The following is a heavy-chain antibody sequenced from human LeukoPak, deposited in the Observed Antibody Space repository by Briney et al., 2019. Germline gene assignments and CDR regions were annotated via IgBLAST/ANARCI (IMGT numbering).Heavy chain of an antibody. CDR2: IYYSGST. CDR1: GGSISSYY. V-gene: IGHV4-59*12. J-gene: IGHJ4*02. CDR3: ARGPSITMVRGVFDY. Sequence: PSETLSLTCTVSGGSISSYYWSWIRQPPGKGLEWIGYIYYSGSTNYNPSLKSRVTISVDTSKNQFSLKLSSVTAADTAVYYCARGPSITMVRGVFDYWGQGTLVTVSS. D-gene: IGHD3-10*01.